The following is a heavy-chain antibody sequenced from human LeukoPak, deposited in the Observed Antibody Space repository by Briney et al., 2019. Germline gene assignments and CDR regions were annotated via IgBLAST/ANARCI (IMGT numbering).Heavy chain of an antibody. J-gene: IGHJ3*01. CDR3: AVGERSIDAFEL. V-gene: IGHV3-23*01. CDR1: GFTVSSYY. CDR2: VSGSGGKT. D-gene: IGHD2/OR15-2a*01. Sequence: GGSLRLSCAASGFTVSSYYMTWVCQAPRKGLELVSGVSGSGGKTYYADSVTCRFTYSRENSKDTLYLQMNSLRADDTAGYNCAVGERSIDAFELWGQGTMVTVSS.